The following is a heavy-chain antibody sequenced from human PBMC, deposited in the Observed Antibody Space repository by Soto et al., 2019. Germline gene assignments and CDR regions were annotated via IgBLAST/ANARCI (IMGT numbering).Heavy chain of an antibody. V-gene: IGHV4-34*01. CDR1: GGSFSGYY. J-gene: IGHJ4*02. CDR2: INHSGST. Sequence: PSETLSLTCAVYGGSFSGYYWSWIRQPPGKGLECIGEINHSGSTNYNPSLKSRVTISVDTSKNQFSLKLSSVTAADTAVYYCASRQYCSSTSCYVLANPSHFDYWGQGTLVTVSS. CDR3: ASRQYCSSTSCYVLANPSHFDY. D-gene: IGHD2-2*01.